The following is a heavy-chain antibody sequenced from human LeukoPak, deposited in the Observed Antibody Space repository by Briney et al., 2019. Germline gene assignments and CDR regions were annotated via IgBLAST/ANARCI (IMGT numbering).Heavy chain of an antibody. V-gene: IGHV4-34*01. CDR1: GGSFSGYY. CDR2: INHSGST. CDR3: ARHLGATLTFDY. D-gene: IGHD3-16*01. J-gene: IGHJ4*02. Sequence: SETLSLTCAVYGGSFSGYYWSWIRQPPGRGLEWIGEINHSGSTNYNPSLKSRVTISVDTSKNQFSLKLSSVTAADTAVYYCARHLGATLTFDYWGQGTLVTVSS.